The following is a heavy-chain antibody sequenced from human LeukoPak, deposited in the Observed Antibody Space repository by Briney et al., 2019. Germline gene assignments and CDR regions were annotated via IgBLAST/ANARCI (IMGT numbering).Heavy chain of an antibody. J-gene: IGHJ3*02. CDR3: ARSTMIGLYAFDI. V-gene: IGHV4-31*01. Sequence: PSQTLSLTCTVSGGSIGSGGYYWSWIRQHPGKGLEWIGYIYYSGSTYYNPSLKSQVTISVDTSKNQFSLKLSSVTAADTAVYYCARSTMIGLYAFDIWGQVTMVTVSS. CDR2: IYYSGST. D-gene: IGHD3-22*01. CDR1: GGSIGSGGYY.